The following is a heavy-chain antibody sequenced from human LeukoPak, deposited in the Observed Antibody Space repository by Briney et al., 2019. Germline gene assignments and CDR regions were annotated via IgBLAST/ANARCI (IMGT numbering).Heavy chain of an antibody. CDR3: ARDGMKSVAEGAFDI. V-gene: IGHV3-7*01. CDR1: GFNFSSYW. CDR2: IKEDESEM. D-gene: IGHD6-19*01. Sequence: GGSLRLSCAASGFNFSSYWMTWVRQAPGKGLEWVANIKEDESEMYYVDSVKGRFTISRDNAKNSLYLQMNSLRVEDTAVYYCARDGMKSVAEGAFDIWGQGTMATVSS. J-gene: IGHJ3*02.